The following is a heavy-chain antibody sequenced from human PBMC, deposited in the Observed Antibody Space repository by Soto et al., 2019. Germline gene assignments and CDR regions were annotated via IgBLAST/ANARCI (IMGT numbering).Heavy chain of an antibody. J-gene: IGHJ3*02. Sequence: GASVKVSCKPSGYTFTSYYMHWVRQAPGQGLEWMGIINPSGGTTSYAQKFQGRVTMTRDTSTSTVYMELSSLRSEDTAVYYCARSSRLTDAFDIWGQGTMVTVSS. V-gene: IGHV1-46*03. D-gene: IGHD6-19*01. CDR3: ARSSRLTDAFDI. CDR2: INPSGGTT. CDR1: GYTFTSYY.